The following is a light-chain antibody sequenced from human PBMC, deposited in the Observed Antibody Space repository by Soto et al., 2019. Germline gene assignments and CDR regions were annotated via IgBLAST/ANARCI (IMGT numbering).Light chain of an antibody. CDR2: XXS. V-gene: IGLV2-14*03. CDR3: SSYTRSSSLV. CDR1: SSDIGDYDY. Sequence: QSALTQPASVSGSPGQSITISCTGTSSDIGDYDYVSWYQQHPGKAPNLMIYXXSNRPSGXSNXFSGSKSGNTASLTISGLQPEDEADYYCSSYTRSSSLVFGGGTKLTVL. J-gene: IGLJ2*01.